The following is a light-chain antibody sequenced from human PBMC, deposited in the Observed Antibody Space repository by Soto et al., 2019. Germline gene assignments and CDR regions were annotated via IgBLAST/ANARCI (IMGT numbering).Light chain of an antibody. CDR3: EAWDMNTRL. CDR2: LEGSGSY. CDR1: SGHSSNV. Sequence: QPVLTQSASASASLGSSVKLTCTRTSGHSSNVIAWHQQQPGKAPRYLMELEGSGSYTKGSGVPDRFSGSSSGADRYLIISNLQSEDEADYYCEAWDMNTRLFGGGTKLTVL. V-gene: IGLV4-60*03. J-gene: IGLJ3*02.